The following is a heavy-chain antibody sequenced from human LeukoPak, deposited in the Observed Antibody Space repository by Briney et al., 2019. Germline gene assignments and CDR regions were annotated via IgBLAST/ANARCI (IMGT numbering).Heavy chain of an antibody. D-gene: IGHD5-24*01. CDR3: ARHGRNWFDP. CDR2: IYTSGST. CDR1: GGSISSYY. V-gene: IGHV4-4*09. Sequence: PSETLSLTCTVSGGSISSYYWSWIRQPPGKGLEWIGYIYTSGSTNYNPSLKSRVTISVDTSKSQFSLKLSSVTVADTAVYYCARHGRNWFDPWGQGTLVTVSS. J-gene: IGHJ5*02.